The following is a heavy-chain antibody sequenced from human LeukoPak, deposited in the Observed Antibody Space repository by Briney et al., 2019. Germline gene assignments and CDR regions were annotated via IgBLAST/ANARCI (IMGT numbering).Heavy chain of an antibody. CDR3: ARHRSDTGGKKGVNWFDP. V-gene: IGHV4-59*01. CDR2: IYFGGTT. Sequence: SETQSLTCSVSGGSIKNYYWSWIRQPPGKGLEWLGNIYFGGTTDYNSSLKSRLTISVDTFKNQLSLNLQSVTAADTATYYCARHRSDTGGKKGVNWFDPWGQGTLVTVSS. CDR1: GGSIKNYY. J-gene: IGHJ5*02. D-gene: IGHD4-23*01.